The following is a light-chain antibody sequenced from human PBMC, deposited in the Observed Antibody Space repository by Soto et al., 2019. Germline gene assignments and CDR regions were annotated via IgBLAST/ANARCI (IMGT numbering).Light chain of an antibody. CDR1: QSITTY. J-gene: IGKJ1*01. CDR3: QQAYGAPPT. CDR2: AAA. Sequence: DIQMTQLPSSLSASVGDRVTITCRASQSITTYLNWYQQTSGEAPKLLIYAAARLQTGVPSRFSGSGSGTDFTLTISSLQAEDFATYYCQQAYGAPPTFGQGTKVDIK. V-gene: IGKV1-39*01.